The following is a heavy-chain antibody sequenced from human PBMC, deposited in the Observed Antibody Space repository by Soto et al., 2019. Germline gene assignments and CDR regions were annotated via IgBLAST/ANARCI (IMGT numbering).Heavy chain of an antibody. CDR2: INPNSGGT. Sequence: GASVKVSCKASGYTFTGYYMHWVRQAPGQGLEWMGWINPNSGGTNYAQKFQGCVTMTRDTSISTAYMELSRLRSDDTAVYYCARDWPSTRHYGMDVWGQGTTVTVSS. D-gene: IGHD4-4*01. V-gene: IGHV1-2*04. J-gene: IGHJ6*02. CDR3: ARDWPSTRHYGMDV. CDR1: GYTFTGYY.